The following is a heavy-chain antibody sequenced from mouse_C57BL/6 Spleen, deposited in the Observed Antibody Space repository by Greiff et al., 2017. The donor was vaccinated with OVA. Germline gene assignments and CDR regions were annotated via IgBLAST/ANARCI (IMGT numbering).Heavy chain of an antibody. CDR2: IYPSDSET. CDR3: ARRFAGYPFAY. J-gene: IGHJ3*01. V-gene: IGHV1-61*01. Sequence: VQLQQPGAELVRPGSSVKLSCKASGYTFTSYWMDWVKQRPGQGLEWIGNIYPSDSETHYNQKFKDKATLTVDKSSSTAYMQLSSLTSEDSAVYYCARRFAGYPFAYWGQGTLVTVSA. D-gene: IGHD4-1*01. CDR1: GYTFTSYW.